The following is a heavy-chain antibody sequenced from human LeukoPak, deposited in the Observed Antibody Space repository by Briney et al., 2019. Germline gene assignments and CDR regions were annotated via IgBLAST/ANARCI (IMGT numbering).Heavy chain of an antibody. Sequence: PSETLSLTCTVSGDSISSSTYYWGWIRQPPGKGLEWIGSIYYSGSTYYNPSLKSRVTISVDTSKNQFSLKLSSVTAADTAVYYCARVCSSSSCLLDYWGQGTLVTVSS. CDR3: ARVCSSSSCLLDY. V-gene: IGHV4-39*01. CDR1: GDSISSSTYY. J-gene: IGHJ4*02. D-gene: IGHD2-2*01. CDR2: IYYSGST.